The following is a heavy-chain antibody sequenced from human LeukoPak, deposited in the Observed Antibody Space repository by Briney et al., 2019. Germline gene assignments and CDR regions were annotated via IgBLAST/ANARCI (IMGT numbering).Heavy chain of an antibody. CDR1: GYSFTSYW. Sequence: GESLKISCKGSGYSFTSYWIGWVGQMPGKGLEWMGMIYPGGSDTRYSPSFKGQVTISADKSISTAYLQWSSLKASDTAMYYCARPGGSGTHYYGMDVWGQGTTVTVSS. CDR2: IYPGGSDT. V-gene: IGHV5-51*01. D-gene: IGHD3-10*01. CDR3: ARPGGSGTHYYGMDV. J-gene: IGHJ6*02.